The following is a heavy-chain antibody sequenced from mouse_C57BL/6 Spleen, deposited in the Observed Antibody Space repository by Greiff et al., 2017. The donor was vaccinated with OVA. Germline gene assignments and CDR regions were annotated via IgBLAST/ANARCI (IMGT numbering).Heavy chain of an antibody. D-gene: IGHD4-1*01. CDR2: INPSNGGT. CDR3: ARKGANWPYAMDY. CDR1: GYTFTSYW. J-gene: IGHJ4*01. V-gene: IGHV1-53*01. Sequence: QVHVKQPGTELVKPGASVKLSCKASGYTFTSYWMHWVKQRPGQGLEWIGNINPSNGGTNYNEKFKSKATLTVDKSSSTAYMQLSSLTSEDSAVYYCARKGANWPYAMDYWGQGTSVTVSS.